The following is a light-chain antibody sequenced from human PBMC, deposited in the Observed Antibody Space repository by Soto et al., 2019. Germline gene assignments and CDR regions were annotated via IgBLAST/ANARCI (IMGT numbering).Light chain of an antibody. V-gene: IGLV2-8*01. J-gene: IGLJ1*01. Sequence: QSALTQPPSASGSPGQSVTISCTGTSSDVGGYNFVSWYQHDPGKAPKLMIYEVTKRPSGVPDRFSGSKSGNTASLTVSGLQADDEADYYCYSYAGSNNYVFGTGTKLTVL. CDR1: SSDVGGYNF. CDR2: EVT. CDR3: YSYAGSNNYV.